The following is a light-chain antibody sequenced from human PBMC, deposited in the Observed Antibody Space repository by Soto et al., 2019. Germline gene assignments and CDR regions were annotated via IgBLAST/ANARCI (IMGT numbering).Light chain of an antibody. Sequence: DIVLTQYPGTLSLSPGERATLSCRASQSVSSSYLAWYQQKPGQAPRLLIYGASSRATGIPDRFSGSGSGTKFTLTIASLQPDDFATYYCQQYETFSGTFGPGSKVDI. CDR3: QQYETFSGT. V-gene: IGKV3-20*01. J-gene: IGKJ1*01. CDR1: QSVSSSY. CDR2: GAS.